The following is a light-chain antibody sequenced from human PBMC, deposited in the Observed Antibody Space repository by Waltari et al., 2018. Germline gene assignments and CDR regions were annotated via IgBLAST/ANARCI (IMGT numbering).Light chain of an antibody. CDR2: EVS. CDR1: SSDVGSYNH. V-gene: IGLV2-23*02. CDR3: CSYAGSSSFVI. Sequence: QSALTQPASVSGSPGQSITISCTGSSSDVGSYNHVSWYQQRPNKAPEVIIYEVSKRPSGLSNLFSGSKSGNTASLTISGLQAEDEADYYCCSYAGSSSFVIFGGGTKLTVL. J-gene: IGLJ2*01.